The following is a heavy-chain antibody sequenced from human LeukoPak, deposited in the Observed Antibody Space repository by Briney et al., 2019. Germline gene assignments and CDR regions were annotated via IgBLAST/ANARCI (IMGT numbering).Heavy chain of an antibody. Sequence: PGGSLSLSCAASGFTFSSYAMSWVRQAPGKGLEWVSAISGSGGRTYYADSVKGRFTISRDNSKNTLYLQMNSLRAEDTAVYYCAKASPTIDSYGPYYYYYGMDVWGQGTTVTVSS. CDR2: ISGSGGRT. J-gene: IGHJ6*02. V-gene: IGHV3-23*01. D-gene: IGHD5-18*01. CDR1: GFTFSSYA. CDR3: AKASPTIDSYGPYYYYYGMDV.